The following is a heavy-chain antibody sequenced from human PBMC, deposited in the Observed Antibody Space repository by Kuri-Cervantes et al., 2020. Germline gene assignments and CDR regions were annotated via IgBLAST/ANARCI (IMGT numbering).Heavy chain of an antibody. CDR3: AKDRGGYHLLYYYYGMDV. V-gene: IGHV3-30*18. J-gene: IGHJ6*02. D-gene: IGHD2-15*01. CDR2: ISYDGSNK. CDR1: GFTFSSHG. Sequence: GGSLRLSCAASGFTFSSHGMHWVRQAPGKGLEWVAVISYDGSNKYYADSVKGRFTISRDNSKNTLYLQMNSLRAEDTAVYYCAKDRGGYHLLYYYYGMDVWGQGTTVTVSS.